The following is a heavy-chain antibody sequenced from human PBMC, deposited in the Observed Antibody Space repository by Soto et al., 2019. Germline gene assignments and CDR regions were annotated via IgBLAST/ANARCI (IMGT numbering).Heavy chain of an antibody. CDR1: GFTFSSYW. CDR2: IKQDGSEK. D-gene: IGHD1-1*01. J-gene: IGHJ6*03. CDR3: ARDLEAHLYYYYYYMDV. V-gene: IGHV3-7*03. Sequence: GGSLRLSCAASGFTFSSYWMSWVRQAPGKGLEWVANIKQDGSEKYYEDSVKGRFTISRDNAKNSLYLQMNRLRAEDTDVYYCARDLEAHLYYYYYYMDVWGKGTTVTVSS.